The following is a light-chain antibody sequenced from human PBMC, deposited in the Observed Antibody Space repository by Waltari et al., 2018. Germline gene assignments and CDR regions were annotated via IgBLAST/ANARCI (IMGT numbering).Light chain of an antibody. CDR3: SSRNGRANQVV. CDR1: SLRTSY. CDR2: GKD. Sequence: SSELTQDPAVSVALGQTVRFTSQGDSLRTSYASWYQLKPGQAPVLVIYGKDKRPSGIPDRISGYSSGTTSSLTITGAQAEDEADYYCSSRNGRANQVVFAGGTKVTVL. J-gene: IGLJ3*02. V-gene: IGLV3-19*01.